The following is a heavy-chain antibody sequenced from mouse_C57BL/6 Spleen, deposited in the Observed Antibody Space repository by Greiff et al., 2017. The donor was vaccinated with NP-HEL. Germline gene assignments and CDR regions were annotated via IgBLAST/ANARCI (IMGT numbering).Heavy chain of an antibody. CDR3: AREGRQLRLQDY. CDR1: GYTFTSYW. V-gene: IGHV1-64*01. J-gene: IGHJ2*01. Sequence: VQLQQPGAELVKPGASVKLSCKASGYTFTSYWMHWVKQRPGQGLEWIGMIHPNSGSTNYNEKFKSKATLTVDKSSSTAYMQISSLTSEDSAVYYCAREGRQLRLQDYWGQGTTLTVSS. D-gene: IGHD3-2*02. CDR2: IHPNSGST.